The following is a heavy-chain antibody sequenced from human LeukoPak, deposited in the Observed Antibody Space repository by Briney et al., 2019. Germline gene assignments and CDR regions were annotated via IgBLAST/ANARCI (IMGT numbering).Heavy chain of an antibody. V-gene: IGHV3-20*04. CDR1: GLTFSNAW. J-gene: IGHJ4*02. CDR2: INWNGGST. CDR3: ARAQTYGDSRLLLDY. Sequence: PGGSLRLSCAASGLTFSNAWMSWVRQAPGKGLEWVSGINWNGGSTGYADSVEGRFTISRDNAKNSQYLQMNSLRVEDTALYYCARAQTYGDSRLLLDYWGQGTLVTVSS. D-gene: IGHD2-21*02.